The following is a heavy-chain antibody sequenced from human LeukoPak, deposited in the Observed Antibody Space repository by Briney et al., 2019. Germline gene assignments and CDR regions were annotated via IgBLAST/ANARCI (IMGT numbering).Heavy chain of an antibody. CDR1: GYTFTSYG. V-gene: IGHV1-18*01. CDR2: ISAYNGNT. Sequence: ASVKVSCKASGYTFTSYGISWVRQAPGQGLEWMGWISAYNGNTNYAQKLQGRVTMTTDTSTSTAYMELRSLRSDDTAVYYCARYTVTAFDNYYYYMDVWGKGTTVTVSS. J-gene: IGHJ6*03. CDR3: ARYTVTAFDNYYYYMDV. D-gene: IGHD4-11*01.